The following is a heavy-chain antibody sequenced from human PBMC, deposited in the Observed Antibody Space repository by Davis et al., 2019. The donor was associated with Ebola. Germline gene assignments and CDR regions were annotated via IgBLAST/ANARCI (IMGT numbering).Heavy chain of an antibody. CDR3: ARSPGSLPDYGGNSGDFDY. Sequence: PSETLSLTCTVSGGSISSYYWSWIRQPAGKGLEWIGRIYTSGSTNYNPSLKSRVTISVDKSKNQFSLKLSSVTAADTAVYYCARSPGSLPDYGGNSGDFDYWGQGTLVTVSS. V-gene: IGHV4-4*07. D-gene: IGHD4-23*01. J-gene: IGHJ4*02. CDR1: GGSISSYY. CDR2: IYTSGST.